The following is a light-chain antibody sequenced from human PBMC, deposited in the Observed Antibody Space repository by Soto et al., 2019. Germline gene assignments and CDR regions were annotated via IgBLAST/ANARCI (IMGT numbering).Light chain of an antibody. CDR2: GAT. V-gene: IGKV3-20*01. J-gene: IGKJ3*01. CDR3: QQYGRSSIFT. Sequence: EIVLTQSPGTLSLSPGERATLSCRASQSVSSNYLAWYQQKPGQAPRLLIYGATNSATGIPDRCSGSVSGADFTLTISRLEPEDFEVYYCQQYGRSSIFTFGPGTKVDI. CDR1: QSVSSNY.